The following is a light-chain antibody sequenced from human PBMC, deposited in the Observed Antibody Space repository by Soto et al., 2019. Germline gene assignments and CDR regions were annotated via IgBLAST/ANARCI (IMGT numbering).Light chain of an antibody. J-gene: IGKJ4*01. CDR1: QSVSSSY. CDR2: GAS. Sequence: EIVLTQSPGTLSLSPGERATLSCRASQSVSSSYLAWYQQKPGQAPRLLIYGASSRATGIPDRFSGSGSGTDFTLTISRLEPEDSAVYDCEQYDSAPLTFGGGTKVESK. CDR3: EQYDSAPLT. V-gene: IGKV3-20*01.